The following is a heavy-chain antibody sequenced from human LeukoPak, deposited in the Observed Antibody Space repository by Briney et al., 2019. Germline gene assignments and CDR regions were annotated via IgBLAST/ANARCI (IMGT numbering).Heavy chain of an antibody. D-gene: IGHD3-22*01. V-gene: IGHV4-38-2*01. Sequence: SETLSLTCAVSGYSISSGYYWGWIRQPPGKGLEWIGSIYHSGSTYYSPSPKSRVTISVDTSKNQFSLKLRSVTAADTAVYYCARQDRTYYYESSGLYFDYWGQGTLVTVSS. CDR1: GYSISSGYY. CDR2: IYHSGST. CDR3: ARQDRTYYYESSGLYFDY. J-gene: IGHJ4*02.